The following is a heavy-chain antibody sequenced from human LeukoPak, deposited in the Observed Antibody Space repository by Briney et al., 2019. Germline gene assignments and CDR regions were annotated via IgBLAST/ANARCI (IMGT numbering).Heavy chain of an antibody. V-gene: IGHV4-39*01. CDR1: GGSISSRSHY. Sequence: SETLSLTCSVSGGSISSRSHYWGLIRQSPGKGLEWIGTVYYSGTTFYNPSLQSRVSISVDTSRNQFSLKLNSVTAADTAVYYCARRNDYDFWSGNQYYFDYWGQGTLVTVS. J-gene: IGHJ4*02. D-gene: IGHD3-3*01. CDR2: VYYSGTT. CDR3: ARRNDYDFWSGNQYYFDY.